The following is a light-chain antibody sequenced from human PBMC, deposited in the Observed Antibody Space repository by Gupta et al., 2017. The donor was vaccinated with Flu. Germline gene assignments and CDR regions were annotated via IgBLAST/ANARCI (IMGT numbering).Light chain of an antibody. Sequence: VTSGRTAYSYCRSSKGRGDRDGNTYLNWFQQRPGQAPRRLIYKGSNRDWGVPDRFSGSGAGTDFTLKISGGEAEDVGVYYCRQGKHCPIPFGQGTRVEIK. V-gene: IGKV2-30*01. J-gene: IGKJ5*01. CDR2: KGS. CDR1: KGRGDRDGNTY. CDR3: RQGKHCPIP.